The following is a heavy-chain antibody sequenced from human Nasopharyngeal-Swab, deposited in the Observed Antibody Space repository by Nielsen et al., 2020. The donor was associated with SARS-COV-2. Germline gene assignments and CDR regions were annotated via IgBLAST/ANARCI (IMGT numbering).Heavy chain of an antibody. CDR2: IYYSGST. V-gene: IGHV4-39*07. Sequence: SETLSLTCTVSGGSISSSSYYWGWIRQPPGKGLEWIGSIYYSGSTYYNPSLKSRVTISVDTSKNQFSLKLSSVTAADTAVYYCAIGYSGYDRGGGSYYYYYGMDVWGQGTTVTVSS. J-gene: IGHJ6*02. D-gene: IGHD5-12*01. CDR3: AIGYSGYDRGGGSYYYYYGMDV. CDR1: GGSISSSSYY.